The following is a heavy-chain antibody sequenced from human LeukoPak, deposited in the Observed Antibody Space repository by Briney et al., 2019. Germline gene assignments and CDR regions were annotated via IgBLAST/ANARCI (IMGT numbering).Heavy chain of an antibody. CDR3: VRGEGYGGNPVVDY. D-gene: IGHD4-23*01. V-gene: IGHV4-34*01. CDR1: GGSFSVYY. J-gene: IGHJ4*02. CDR2: INHSGST. Sequence: SETLSLTCAVYGGSFSVYYWSWIRQPPGKGLEWIGEINHSGSTNYNPSLKSRVTISVDTSKNQFSLKLSSVTAADTAVYYCVRGEGYGGNPVVDYWGQGTLVTVSS.